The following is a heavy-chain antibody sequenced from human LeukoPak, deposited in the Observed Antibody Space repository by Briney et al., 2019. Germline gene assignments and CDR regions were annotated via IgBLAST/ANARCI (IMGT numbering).Heavy chain of an antibody. CDR2: INLSGST. V-gene: IGHV4-34*01. CDR3: ARGPRWLGQYFQH. D-gene: IGHD6-19*01. J-gene: IGHJ1*01. Sequence: SETLSLTCAVYGGSFSGYYWSWIRQPPGKGLEWIGEINLSGSTNYNPSLKSRVTISVDTSKNQFSLKLSSVTAADTAVYYCARGPRWLGQYFQHWGQGTLVTVSS. CDR1: GGSFSGYY.